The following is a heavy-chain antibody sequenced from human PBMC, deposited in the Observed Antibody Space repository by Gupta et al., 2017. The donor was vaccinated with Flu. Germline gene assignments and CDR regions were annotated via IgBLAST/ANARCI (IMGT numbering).Heavy chain of an antibody. CDR3: ARDYDFDY. V-gene: IGHV3-48*03. D-gene: IGHD4-17*01. Sequence: DVQLVESGGGLVQPGGSLRLSCAASGFTFSLYEMNWVRQAPGQGLEWLSYISGSGSNIHYADSVKARFTISRHNDKNSLYLQMDSRGAGDTAVYYCARDYDFDYWGQGTLVAVSS. J-gene: IGHJ4*02. CDR1: GFTFSLYE. CDR2: ISGSGSNI.